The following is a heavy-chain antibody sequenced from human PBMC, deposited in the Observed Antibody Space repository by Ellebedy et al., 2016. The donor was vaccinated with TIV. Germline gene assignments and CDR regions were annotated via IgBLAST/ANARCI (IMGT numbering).Heavy chain of an antibody. V-gene: IGHV3-11*06. Sequence: GESLKISCAASGFSFSDYYIGWIRPAPGKGLEWVSYISSNGSYTTHAYSVKGRFIISRDNAKHSLALQMNSLRAEDTAVYYCARGRPTYYDFWSGYYNWFDPWGQGTLVTVSS. CDR1: GFSFSDYY. J-gene: IGHJ5*02. CDR3: ARGRPTYYDFWSGYYNWFDP. CDR2: ISSNGSYT. D-gene: IGHD3-3*01.